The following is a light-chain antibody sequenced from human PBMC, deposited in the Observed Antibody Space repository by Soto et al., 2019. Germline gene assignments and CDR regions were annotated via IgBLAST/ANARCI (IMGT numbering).Light chain of an antibody. V-gene: IGKV1-39*01. Sequence: DIQMTQSPPSLSASVGDRVTITCRASQTISSYLNWYQQKPGKAPKLLIYAASTLQSGVPSRFSGSGTGTDVTLTISRLQPEDFATYYCQHGHGIPYTFGQGTKLESK. CDR2: AAS. CDR1: QTISSY. J-gene: IGKJ2*01. CDR3: QHGHGIPYT.